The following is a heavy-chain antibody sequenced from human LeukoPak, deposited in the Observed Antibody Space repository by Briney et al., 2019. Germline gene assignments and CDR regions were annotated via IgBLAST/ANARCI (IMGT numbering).Heavy chain of an antibody. V-gene: IGHV3-21*01. CDR1: GFTFSSYS. J-gene: IGHJ4*02. D-gene: IGHD2-2*01. Sequence: GGSLRLSCAASGFTFSSYSMNWVRQAPGKGLEWVSSISSSSTYICYADSVKGRFTISRDNAENSLYLQMNSLRVEDTAVYYCARAPTVLVGYCSSSSCQADYWGQGTLVTVSS. CDR3: ARAPTVLVGYCSSSSCQADY. CDR2: ISSSSTYI.